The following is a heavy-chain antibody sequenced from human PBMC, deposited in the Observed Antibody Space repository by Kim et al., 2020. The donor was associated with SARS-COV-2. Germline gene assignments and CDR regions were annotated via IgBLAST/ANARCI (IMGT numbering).Heavy chain of an antibody. V-gene: IGHV4-59*01. CDR3: ARFIAVAGTLDY. Sequence: NYNPSLKSRVTISVDMSKNQFSLKLSSVTAADTAVYYCARFIAVAGTLDYWGQGTLVTVSS. D-gene: IGHD6-19*01. J-gene: IGHJ4*02.